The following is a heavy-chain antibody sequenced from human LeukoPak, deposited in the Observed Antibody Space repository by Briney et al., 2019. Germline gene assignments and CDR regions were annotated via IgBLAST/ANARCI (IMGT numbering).Heavy chain of an antibody. CDR1: GGSISSYY. CDR3: ARSNPWTGYYYFDY. CDR2: IYYSGST. Sequence: SSETLSLTCTVSGGSISSYYWSWIRQPPGKGLEWIGYIYYSGSTNYNPSLKSRFTISVDTSKNQFSLKLSSVTAADTAVYYCARSNPWTGYYYFDYWGQGTLVTVSS. D-gene: IGHD3/OR15-3a*01. J-gene: IGHJ4*02. V-gene: IGHV4-59*01.